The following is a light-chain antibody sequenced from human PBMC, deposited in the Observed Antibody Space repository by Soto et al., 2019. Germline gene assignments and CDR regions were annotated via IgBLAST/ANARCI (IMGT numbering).Light chain of an antibody. V-gene: IGKV1-33*01. CDR1: QDISKY. Sequence: DIQMTQSPSSLSASVRDRVTITCQASQDISKYLSWYQQKPGKAPKLLICDASNLEPGVPSRFSGSGSGTDFTFTISSLQPEDIATYYCQQYDNLPFTFGPGTKVDIK. CDR3: QQYDNLPFT. J-gene: IGKJ3*01. CDR2: DAS.